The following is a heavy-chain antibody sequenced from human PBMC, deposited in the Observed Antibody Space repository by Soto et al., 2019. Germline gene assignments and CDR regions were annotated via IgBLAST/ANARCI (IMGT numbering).Heavy chain of an antibody. V-gene: IGHV1-3*01. CDR3: ARGTTYYDFWSGYGRSGIDAFDI. CDR2: INAGNGNT. CDR1: GYTFTSYA. J-gene: IGHJ3*02. D-gene: IGHD3-3*01. Sequence: QVQLVQSGAEVKKPGASVKGSCKASGYTFTSYAMHWVRQAPGQRLEWMGWINAGNGNTKYSQKFEGRVTITRDTTASTAYMELSSLRSEDTAVYYCARGTTYYDFWSGYGRSGIDAFDIWGQGTMVTVSS.